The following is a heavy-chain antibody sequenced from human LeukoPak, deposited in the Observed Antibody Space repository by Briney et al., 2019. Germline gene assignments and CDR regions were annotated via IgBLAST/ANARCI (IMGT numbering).Heavy chain of an antibody. V-gene: IGHV3-21*01. Sequence: PGGSLRLSCAASGFTFSTYNMNWVRQAPGKGLEWVSSISSSSNYIYYADSVKGRFTISRDNDKNSLYLQMNSLRAEDTDVYYCARDVGASAPDAFDIWGQGTMVTVSS. CDR1: GFTFSTYN. CDR2: ISSSSNYI. J-gene: IGHJ3*02. CDR3: ARDVGASAPDAFDI. D-gene: IGHD1-26*01.